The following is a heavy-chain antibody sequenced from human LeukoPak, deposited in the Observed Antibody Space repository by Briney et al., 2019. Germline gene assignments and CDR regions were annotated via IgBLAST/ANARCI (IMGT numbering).Heavy chain of an antibody. V-gene: IGHV3-30*04. Sequence: GGSLRLSCAASGFTFSSYAMHWVRQAPGKGLEWVAVISYDGSNKHYADSVKGRFTISRGNSKNTLYLQMNSLRAEDTAVYYCARDPFGYCSGGSCFIFDYWGQGTLVTVSS. CDR1: GFTFSSYA. J-gene: IGHJ4*02. D-gene: IGHD2-15*01. CDR3: ARDPFGYCSGGSCFIFDY. CDR2: ISYDGSNK.